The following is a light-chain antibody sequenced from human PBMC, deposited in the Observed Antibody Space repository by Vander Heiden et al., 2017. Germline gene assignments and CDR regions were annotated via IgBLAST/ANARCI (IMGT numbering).Light chain of an antibody. CDR1: SSNIGAVYD. CDR2: GNS. V-gene: IGLV1-40*01. CDR3: QSYDSSLSVVV. Sequence: QSVLTQPPAVSGAPGQRVTIPCTGSSSNIGAVYDVHWYQQLPGTAPNLLIYGNSNRPSGVPDRFSGSKSGTSASLAITGLQAEDEADYYCQSYDSSLSVVVFGGGTKLTVL. J-gene: IGLJ2*01.